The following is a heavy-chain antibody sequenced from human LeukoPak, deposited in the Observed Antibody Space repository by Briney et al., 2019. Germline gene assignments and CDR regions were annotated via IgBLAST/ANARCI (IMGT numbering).Heavy chain of an antibody. CDR2: IWYDGSNK. CDR3: ARDRIDLRYCSGGSCYLDY. CDR1: GFTFRSFG. J-gene: IGHJ4*02. V-gene: IGHV3-33*01. D-gene: IGHD2-15*01. Sequence: GRSLRLSCAASGFTFRSFGMHWVRQAPGKGLEWVAVIWYDGSNKYYADSVKGRFTISRDNSKNTLYLQMNSLRAEDTAVYYCARDRIDLRYCSGGSCYLDYWGQGTLVTVSS.